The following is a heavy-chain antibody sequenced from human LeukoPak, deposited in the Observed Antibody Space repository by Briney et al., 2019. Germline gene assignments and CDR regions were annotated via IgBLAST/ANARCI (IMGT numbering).Heavy chain of an antibody. CDR2: IYPGDSDT. V-gene: IGHV5-51*01. J-gene: IGHJ4*02. CDR3: ARSRAGDYVWGSYRPPDY. Sequence: RGASLQISCKGSGSSFTSYWSGWVRQMPGKGLERMGIIYPGDSDTRYSPSFQGQVTISADKSISTAYLQWSSLKASDTAMYYCARSRAGDYVWGSYRPPDYWGQGTLVTVSS. D-gene: IGHD3-16*02. CDR1: GSSFTSYW.